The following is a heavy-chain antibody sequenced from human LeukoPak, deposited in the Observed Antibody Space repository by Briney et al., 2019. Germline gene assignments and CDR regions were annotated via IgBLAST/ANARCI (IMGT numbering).Heavy chain of an antibody. V-gene: IGHV3-30*18. CDR2: ISYDGSNK. J-gene: IGHJ4*02. CDR3: AKDEEYYYDSSGYYPLDH. CDR1: GFTFSSYG. Sequence: PGGSLRLSCAASGFTFSSYGMYWVRQAPGKGLEWVAVISYDGSNKYYGDSVKGRFTISRDNSRNTLFLQMNSLRAEDTAVYYCAKDEEYYYDSSGYYPLDHWGQGTLVTVSS. D-gene: IGHD3-22*01.